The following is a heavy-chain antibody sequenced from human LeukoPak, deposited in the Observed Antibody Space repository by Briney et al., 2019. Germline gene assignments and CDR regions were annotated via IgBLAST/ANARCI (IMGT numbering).Heavy chain of an antibody. CDR1: GYTFTGYY. CDR2: INPNSGGT. D-gene: IGHD6-25*01. V-gene: IGHV1-2*02. Sequence: ASVKVSCKASGYTFTGYYMHWVRQAPGQGLEWMGWINPNSGGTHYTQKFQDRVTMTRDTSISTAYMELNSLRSDDTAVYYCAREGAAAEDVNWFDPWGQGTLVTVSS. CDR3: AREGAAAEDVNWFDP. J-gene: IGHJ5*02.